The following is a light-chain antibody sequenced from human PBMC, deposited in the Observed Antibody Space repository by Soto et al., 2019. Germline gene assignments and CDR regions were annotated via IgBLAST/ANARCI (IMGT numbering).Light chain of an antibody. V-gene: IGKV1-5*01. CDR2: DAS. J-gene: IGKJ1*01. Sequence: IQLTQSPSTLSSSVGDRVTITCRASQSISSWLAWYKQKPGKAPKLLIYDASSLESGVPSRFRGSGSGTDFTLTISSLQPDDFATYYCQQYNSYSWTFGQGTKVDIK. CDR1: QSISSW. CDR3: QQYNSYSWT.